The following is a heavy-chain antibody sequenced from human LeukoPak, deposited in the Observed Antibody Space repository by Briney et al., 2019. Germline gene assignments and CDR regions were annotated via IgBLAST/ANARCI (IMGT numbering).Heavy chain of an antibody. CDR2: TSPSGGST. CDR1: GYTFTSYY. D-gene: IGHD3-10*01. CDR3: ARDPFYYGSGSYHFDY. Sequence: GASVKVSCKASGYTFTSYYMHWVRQAPGQGLEWMGITSPSGGSTSYAQKFQGRVTMTRDTSTSTVYMELSSLRSEDTAVYYCARDPFYYGSGSYHFDYWGQGTLVTVSS. J-gene: IGHJ4*02. V-gene: IGHV1-46*01.